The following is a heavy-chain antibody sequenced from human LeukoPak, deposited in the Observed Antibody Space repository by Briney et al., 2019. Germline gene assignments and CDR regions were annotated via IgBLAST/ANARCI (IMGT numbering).Heavy chain of an antibody. J-gene: IGHJ5*02. V-gene: IGHV3-7*01. CDR2: IKEDGSAQ. D-gene: IGHD2-2*01. CDR1: GFTFNSYW. CDR3: ATSSNAPGNH. Sequence: GGSLRLSCAASGFTFNSYWMSWVRQAPGKGLEWVANIKEDGSAQYCVDSVKGRFTISRDNAQNSLNLQMNSLRAEDTAVYYCATSSNAPGNHWGQGTLVTVSS.